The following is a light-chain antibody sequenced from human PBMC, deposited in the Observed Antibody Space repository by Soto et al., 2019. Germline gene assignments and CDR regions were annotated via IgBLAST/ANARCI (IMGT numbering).Light chain of an antibody. Sequence: AVVTQPASLSASPGASASLTCTLRSGLNVGSYKISWYQQKPGSPPQYLLTYKSDSDNHQASGVPSRFSGSKDASANAGLLVISGLQSEDEADYYCMIWHNSAWMFGGGTKVTVL. CDR1: SGLNVGSYK. J-gene: IGLJ3*02. CDR3: MIWHNSAWM. V-gene: IGLV5-45*01. CDR2: YKSDSDN.